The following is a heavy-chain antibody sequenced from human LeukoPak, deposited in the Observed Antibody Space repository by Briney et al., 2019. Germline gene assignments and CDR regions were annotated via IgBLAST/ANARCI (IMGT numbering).Heavy chain of an antibody. J-gene: IGHJ5*02. Sequence: SQTLSLTCAISGDSVSSNSAAWNWIRQSPSRGLEWLGRTYYRSKWYSDYPLSVKSRITIKPDTSKNQFSLQLNSVTPEDTAVYYCAREREGYQLPIMRRYNWLDPWGQGTLVTVSS. D-gene: IGHD2-2*01. CDR2: TYYRSKWYS. V-gene: IGHV6-1*01. CDR3: AREREGYQLPIMRRYNWLDP. CDR1: GDSVSSNSAA.